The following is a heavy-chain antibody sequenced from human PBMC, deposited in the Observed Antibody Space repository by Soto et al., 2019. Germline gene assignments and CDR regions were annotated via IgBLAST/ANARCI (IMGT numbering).Heavy chain of an antibody. CDR1: GGSISSGDYY. D-gene: IGHD3-22*01. Sequence: SETLSLTCTVSGGSISSGDYYWSWIRQPPGKGLEWIGYIYYSGSTYYNPSLKSRVTISVDTSKNQFSLKLSSVTAADTAVYYCARASYYYDSSGYSSWYFDLWGRGTLVTVS. V-gene: IGHV4-30-4*01. J-gene: IGHJ2*01. CDR3: ARASYYYDSSGYSSWYFDL. CDR2: IYYSGST.